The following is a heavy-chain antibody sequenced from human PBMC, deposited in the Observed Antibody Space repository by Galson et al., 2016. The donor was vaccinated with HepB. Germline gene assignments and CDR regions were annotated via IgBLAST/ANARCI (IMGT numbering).Heavy chain of an antibody. CDR2: IDTDGGSI. J-gene: IGHJ4*02. CDR3: ARDHVGAVTLDH. V-gene: IGHV3-74*01. CDR1: RFTFTSYW. Sequence: SLRLSCAASRFTFTSYWMHWVRRAPGKGLVWVSHIDTDGGSIIYADSVRGRFTISRDNAKNTLYLQMNDLRAEDTAVYYCARDHVGAVTLDHWGQGTQVTVSS. D-gene: IGHD1-26*01.